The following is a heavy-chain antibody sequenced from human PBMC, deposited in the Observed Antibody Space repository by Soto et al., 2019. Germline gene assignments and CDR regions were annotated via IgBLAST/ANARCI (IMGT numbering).Heavy chain of an antibody. CDR1: GFTFSSYS. Sequence: GGSLRLSCAASGFTFSSYSMNWVRQAPGKGLEWVSYISSSSSTIYYADSVKGRFTISRDNAKNSLYLQMNSLRDEDTAVYYCARDPRDGGDIVVVPAAMGSYYYGMDVWGQGTTVTVS. CDR3: ARDPRDGGDIVVVPAAMGSYYYGMDV. V-gene: IGHV3-48*02. J-gene: IGHJ6*02. D-gene: IGHD2-2*01. CDR2: ISSSSSTI.